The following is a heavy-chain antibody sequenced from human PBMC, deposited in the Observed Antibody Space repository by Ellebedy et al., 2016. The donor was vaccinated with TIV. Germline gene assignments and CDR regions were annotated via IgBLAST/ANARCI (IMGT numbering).Heavy chain of an antibody. CDR1: GFTFSSYA. CDR2: ISYHGNNK. D-gene: IGHD6-19*01. Sequence: PGGSLRLSCAASGFTFSSYAMYWVRQAPGKGLEWVAVISYHGNNKYYADSVKGRFTISRDNSKNSLYLQMNSLRAEDPAVYYCARDRRKWLVYNWFDPWGQGTLVTVSS. CDR3: ARDRRKWLVYNWFDP. J-gene: IGHJ5*02. V-gene: IGHV3-30-3*01.